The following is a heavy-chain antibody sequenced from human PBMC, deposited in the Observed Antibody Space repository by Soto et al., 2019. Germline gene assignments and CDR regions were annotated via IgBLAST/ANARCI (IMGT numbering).Heavy chain of an antibody. D-gene: IGHD6-19*01. V-gene: IGHV4-4*02. CDR2: IYHSGST. Sequence: QVQLQESGPGLVKPSGTLSLTCAVSGGSISSSNWWSWVRQPPGKGLEWIGEIYHSGSTNYNPSLKSRVTISVDKTKNQFSLKLSSVTAADTAVYYCAREEKYSSGWYGGWFDPWGQGTLVTVSS. CDR1: GGSISSSNW. CDR3: AREEKYSSGWYGGWFDP. J-gene: IGHJ5*02.